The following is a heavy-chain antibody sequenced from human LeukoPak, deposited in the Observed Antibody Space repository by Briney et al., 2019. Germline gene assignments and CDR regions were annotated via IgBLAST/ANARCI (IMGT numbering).Heavy chain of an antibody. CDR1: GDSLSRSS. J-gene: IGHJ2*01. CDR2: MFYGGTT. D-gene: IGHD4-23*01. V-gene: IGHV4-59*08. Sequence: SETLSLTCTVSGDSLSRSSWSWIRQSPGGGLEWIGYMFYGGTTNHNPSLKGRVTMSMVTSKDQFSLSLSSVTAADTAVYFCVRHWVHDFGGSDWYFDLWGRGTLVAVSS. CDR3: VRHWVHDFGGSDWYFDL.